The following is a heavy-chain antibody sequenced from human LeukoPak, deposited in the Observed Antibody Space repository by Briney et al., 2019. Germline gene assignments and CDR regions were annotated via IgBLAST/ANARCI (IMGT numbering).Heavy chain of an antibody. J-gene: IGHJ3*02. CDR1: EFTFSIYS. Sequence: PGGSLRLSCAASEFTFSIYSMNWVRQAPGKGLEWVSSISISSSYIYYADSVKGRFTISRDNAKNSLYLQMNSLRAEDTAVYYCARRTYCGGDCYSVGAFDIWGQGTMVTVSS. CDR3: ARRTYCGGDCYSVGAFDI. V-gene: IGHV3-21*01. CDR2: ISISSSYI. D-gene: IGHD2-21*02.